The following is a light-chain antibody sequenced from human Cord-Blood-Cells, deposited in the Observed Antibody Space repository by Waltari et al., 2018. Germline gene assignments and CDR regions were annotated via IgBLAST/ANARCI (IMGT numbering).Light chain of an antibody. CDR2: GAS. CDR3: QQYGSSPPWT. J-gene: IGKJ1*01. CDR1: QSVSSSY. V-gene: IGKV3-20*01. Sequence: EIVLTQSPGTLSLSPGERSTTHRRASQSVSSSYLAWYQQKPGQAPRLLIYGASSRATGIPDRFSGSGSGTDFTLTISRLEPEDFAVYYCQQYGSSPPWTFGQGTKVEIK.